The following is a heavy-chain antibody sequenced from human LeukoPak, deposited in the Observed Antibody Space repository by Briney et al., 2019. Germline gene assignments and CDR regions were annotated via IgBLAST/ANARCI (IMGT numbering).Heavy chain of an antibody. CDR3: ARDQYYDFLNYYYYYGMDV. D-gene: IGHD3-3*01. J-gene: IGHJ6*02. CDR1: GGSFSGYY. Sequence: SETLSLTCAVYGGSFSGYYWSWIRQPPGKGLEWIGEINHSGSTNYNPSLKSRVTMSVDTSKNQFSLKLSSVTAADTAVYYCARDQYYDFLNYYYYYGMDVWGQGTTVTVSS. CDR2: INHSGST. V-gene: IGHV4-34*01.